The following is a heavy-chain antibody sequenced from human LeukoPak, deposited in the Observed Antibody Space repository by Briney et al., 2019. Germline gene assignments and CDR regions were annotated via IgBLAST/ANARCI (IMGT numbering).Heavy chain of an antibody. CDR1: GYTFTSYG. V-gene: IGHV1-18*01. CDR3: ARDGAMVRGVINRDY. CDR2: ISAYNGNT. J-gene: IGHJ4*02. D-gene: IGHD3-10*01. Sequence: GASVKVSCKASGYTFTSYGISWVRQAAGQGLEWMGWISAYNGNTNYAQKLQGRVTMTTDTSTSTAYMELRSLRSDDTAVYYCARDGAMVRGVINRDYWGQGTLVTVSS.